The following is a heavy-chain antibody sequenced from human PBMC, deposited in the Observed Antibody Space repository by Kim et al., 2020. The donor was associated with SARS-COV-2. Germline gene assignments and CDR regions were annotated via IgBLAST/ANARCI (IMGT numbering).Heavy chain of an antibody. J-gene: IGHJ6*02. CDR3: AKAIVTAITGTTDVSVYYYYGMDV. CDR2: ISGSGGST. D-gene: IGHD1-7*01. CDR1: GFTFSSYA. Sequence: GGSLRLSCAASGFTFSSYAMSWVRQAPGKGLEWVSAISGSGGSTYYADSVKGRFTISRDNSKNTLYLQMNSLRAEDTAVYYCAKAIVTAITGTTDVSVYYYYGMDVWGQGTTVTVSS. V-gene: IGHV3-23*01.